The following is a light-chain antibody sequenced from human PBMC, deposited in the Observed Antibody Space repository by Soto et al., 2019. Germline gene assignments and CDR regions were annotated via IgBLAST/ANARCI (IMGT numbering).Light chain of an antibody. Sequence: EIVLTQSPGTLSLSPGERATLSCRASQSVSSSYLAWCQQKPGQAPRLLIYGASSRATGIPDRFSGSGSGTDFTLTISRLEPEEFAVYYCQQYGISPWTFGQGTKVEIK. CDR1: QSVSSSY. CDR3: QQYGISPWT. CDR2: GAS. J-gene: IGKJ1*01. V-gene: IGKV3-20*01.